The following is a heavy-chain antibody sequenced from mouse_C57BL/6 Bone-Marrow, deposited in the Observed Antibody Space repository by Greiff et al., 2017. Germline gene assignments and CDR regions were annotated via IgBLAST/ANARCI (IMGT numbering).Heavy chain of an antibody. V-gene: IGHV3-5*01. J-gene: IGHJ4*01. CDR3: AREGGHDGGMDY. Sequence: DVKLQESGPGLVKPSQTVFLTCTVTGISITTGNYRWSWIRQFPGNKLEWIGYIYYSGTITYNPSLTSRTTITRDTPKNQFFLEMNSLTAEDTATYYCAREGGHDGGMDYWGQGTSVTVSA. CDR1: GISITTGNYR. CDR2: IYYSGTI.